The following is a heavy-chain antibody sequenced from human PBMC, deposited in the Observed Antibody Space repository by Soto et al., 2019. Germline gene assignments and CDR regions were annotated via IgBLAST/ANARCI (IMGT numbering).Heavy chain of an antibody. CDR3: TTVLGRSDHDY. CDR2: IKGEADGGTT. CDR1: GFAFNNAW. V-gene: IGHV3-15*01. J-gene: IGHJ4*02. D-gene: IGHD6-19*01. Sequence: EVQLVESGGGLVKPGGSLRLSCAASGFAFNNAWMSWVRQAAGKGLEWVGRIKGEADGGTTDYGSPVKGRCTISKDDAKNTVYLQMNSLKTEDTALYYFTTVLGRSDHDYWGQGTLVAVSS.